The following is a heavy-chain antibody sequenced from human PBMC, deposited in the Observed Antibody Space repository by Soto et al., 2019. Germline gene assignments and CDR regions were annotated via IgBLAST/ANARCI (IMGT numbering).Heavy chain of an antibody. J-gene: IGHJ4*02. CDR3: ARGVVGATTAGLFDY. Sequence: SETLSLTCAVYGGSFSGYDWSWIRQSPGKGLEWVGEINHSGSTNHNPSLKSRVTMSVDTSKNQFSLKLSPVTAADTAVYYCARGVVGATTAGLFDYWGQGTLVTVSS. D-gene: IGHD1-26*01. V-gene: IGHV4-34*01. CDR2: INHSGST. CDR1: GGSFSGYD.